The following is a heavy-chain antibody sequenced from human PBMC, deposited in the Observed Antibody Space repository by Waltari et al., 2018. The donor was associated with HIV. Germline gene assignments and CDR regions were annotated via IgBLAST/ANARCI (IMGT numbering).Heavy chain of an antibody. CDR2: IKQDGSEK. CDR1: GLTFSSYW. J-gene: IGHJ5*02. V-gene: IGHV3-7*01. CDR3: AGGGVLLWFGDLNWFDP. Sequence: EVQLVESGGGLVQPGGSLRLSCADSGLTFSSYWMSWVRQAPGKGLEWVANIKQDGSEKYYVDSVKGRFTISRDNAKNSLYLQMNSLRAEDTAVYYCAGGGVLLWFGDLNWFDPWGQGTLVTVSS. D-gene: IGHD3-10*01.